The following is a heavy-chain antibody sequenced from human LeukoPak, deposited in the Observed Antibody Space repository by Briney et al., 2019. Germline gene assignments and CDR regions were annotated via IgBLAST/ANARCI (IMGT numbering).Heavy chain of an antibody. V-gene: IGHV1-69*13. J-gene: IGHJ4*02. Sequence: SVKVSCKASGYTFTSYGISWVRQAPGQGLEWMGGIIPIFGTANYAQKFQGRVTITADESTSTAYMELSSLRSEDTAVYYCARDSSGWLDYWGQGTLVTVSS. D-gene: IGHD6-19*01. CDR1: GYTFTSYG. CDR2: IIPIFGTA. CDR3: ARDSSGWLDY.